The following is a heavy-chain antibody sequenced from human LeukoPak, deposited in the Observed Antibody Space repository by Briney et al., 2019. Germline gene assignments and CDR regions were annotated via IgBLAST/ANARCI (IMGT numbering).Heavy chain of an antibody. J-gene: IGHJ3*02. CDR3: ARYSSGWNDAFDI. CDR1: GGSFNSYG. CDR2: IIPMFGTA. Sequence: SVKVSCKASGGSFNSYGISWVRQAPGQGLEWMGGIIPMFGTAHYAQKFQGRVTITADESTTTAYMELSSLRSEDTAVYYCARYSSGWNDAFDIWGQGTMVTVSS. V-gene: IGHV1-69*13. D-gene: IGHD6-19*01.